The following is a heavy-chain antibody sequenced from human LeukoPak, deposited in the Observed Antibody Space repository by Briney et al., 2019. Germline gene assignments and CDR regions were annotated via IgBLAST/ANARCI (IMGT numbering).Heavy chain of an antibody. CDR1: GFTFSSYW. CDR2: INSDGSST. J-gene: IGHJ6*03. Sequence: GGSLRLSCAASGFTFSSYWMHWVRQAPGKGLVWVSRINSDGSSTSYADSVKGRFTISRDNAKNSLYLQMNSLRAEDTAVYYCARDLASPPSPILLWFGELPTNYYYYYYMDVWGKGTTVTISS. CDR3: ARDLASPPSPILLWFGELPTNYYYYYYMDV. D-gene: IGHD3-10*01. V-gene: IGHV3-74*01.